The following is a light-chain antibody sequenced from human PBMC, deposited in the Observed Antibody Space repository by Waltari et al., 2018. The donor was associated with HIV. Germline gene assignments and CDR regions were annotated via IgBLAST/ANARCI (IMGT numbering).Light chain of an antibody. CDR3: KTWGTGIEV. Sequence: QPVVTQSPSASASLGASVTLTCTLPSGHSRNAIAWHQQQPGKGPRYLMKVNSDGSHMKGEGVPDRFSGSSSGAERYLFVSSLQSEDEADYYCKTWGTGIEVFGGGTKLTVL. J-gene: IGLJ3*02. CDR2: VNSDGSH. V-gene: IGLV4-69*01. CDR1: SGHSRNA.